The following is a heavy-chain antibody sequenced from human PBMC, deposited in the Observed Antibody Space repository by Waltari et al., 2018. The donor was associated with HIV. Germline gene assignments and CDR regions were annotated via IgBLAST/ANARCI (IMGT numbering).Heavy chain of an antibody. CDR1: GYTFRAFH. D-gene: IGHD3-10*01. J-gene: IGHJ6*02. Sequence: VQLVPSGAEMRQPGASVTVYCRASGYTFRAFHTSWVRQAPGQGLEWMGWSSGYNVNTNYAQKFQGRVNMTTDTSTSTAHRGLRSLRSDDTAVYYCARGVSIVRGVMIRGHMDVWGQGTTVTVSS. CDR3: ARGVSIVRGVMIRGHMDV. CDR2: SSGYNVNT. V-gene: IGHV1-18*01.